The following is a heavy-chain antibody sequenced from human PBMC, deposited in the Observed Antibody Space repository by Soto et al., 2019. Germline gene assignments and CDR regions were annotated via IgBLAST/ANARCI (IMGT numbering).Heavy chain of an antibody. CDR3: ARVGWEIPPRSFGMDV. Sequence: SVKVSCKASGGTFSSYAISWVRQAPGQGLEWVGGIIPIFDTTDCAQKFQGRVTLTADKSTSTAYMELNSLRSEDTAVYYCARVGWEIPPRSFGMDVWGRGTTVTVSS. CDR1: GGTFSSYA. D-gene: IGHD6-19*01. V-gene: IGHV1-69*06. J-gene: IGHJ6*02. CDR2: IIPIFDTT.